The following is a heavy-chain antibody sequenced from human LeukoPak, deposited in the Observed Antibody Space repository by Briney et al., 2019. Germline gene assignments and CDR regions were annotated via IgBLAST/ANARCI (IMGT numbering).Heavy chain of an antibody. D-gene: IGHD7-27*01. V-gene: IGHV3-13*04. J-gene: IGHJ4*02. CDR1: GLTFSGYD. CDR3: ARELAGGSFDY. CDR2: IGTTGDT. Sequence: GGALRLSCAASGLTFSGYDMFWVRQATGKGLEWVSGIGTTGDTYYAGSVKGRFTISRENARNSLYLQMNSLRAEDTAVYYCARELAGGSFDYWGQGTLVTVSS.